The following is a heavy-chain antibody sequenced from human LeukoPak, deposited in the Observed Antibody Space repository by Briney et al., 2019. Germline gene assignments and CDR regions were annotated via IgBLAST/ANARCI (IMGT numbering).Heavy chain of an antibody. D-gene: IGHD5-12*01. V-gene: IGHV3-74*01. Sequence: GGSLRLSCAASGFTFSGHWMHWVRQAPGKGLVWVAGISTDGSTTNYADSVKGRFIISRDNAKNTLSLQMNSLGAEDTAVYYCARDLAGSGYDGELDNWGQGTLVTVSS. CDR2: ISTDGSTT. CDR3: ARDLAGSGYDGELDN. J-gene: IGHJ4*02. CDR1: GFTFSGHW.